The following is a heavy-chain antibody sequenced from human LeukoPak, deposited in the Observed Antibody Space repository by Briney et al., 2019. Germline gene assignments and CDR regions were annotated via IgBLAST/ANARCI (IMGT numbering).Heavy chain of an antibody. Sequence: PSETLSLTCTVSGGSISYYYWSWIRQPPGKGLEWIGYIYYSGSTNYNPSLKSRVTISVDTSKNQFSLKLSSVTAADTAVYYCVRGPYCSTSSCYSGADYWGQGTLVTVSS. CDR3: VRGPYCSTSSCYSGADY. CDR2: IYYSGST. CDR1: GGSISYYY. D-gene: IGHD2-15*01. J-gene: IGHJ4*02. V-gene: IGHV4-59*01.